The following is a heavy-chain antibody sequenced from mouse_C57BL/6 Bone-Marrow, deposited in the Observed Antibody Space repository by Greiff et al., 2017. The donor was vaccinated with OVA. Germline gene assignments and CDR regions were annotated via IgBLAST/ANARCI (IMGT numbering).Heavy chain of an antibody. CDR2: INPGSGGT. J-gene: IGHJ3*01. D-gene: IGHD1-1*01. Sequence: VQLQQSGAELVRPGTSVKVSCKASGYAFTNYLIEWVKQRPGQGLEWIGVINPGSGGTNYNEKFKGKATLTADKSSSTAYMQLSSLTSEDSAVYFCARSNYYGSRGAYWDQGTLVTVSA. V-gene: IGHV1-54*01. CDR1: GYAFTNYL. CDR3: ARSNYYGSRGAY.